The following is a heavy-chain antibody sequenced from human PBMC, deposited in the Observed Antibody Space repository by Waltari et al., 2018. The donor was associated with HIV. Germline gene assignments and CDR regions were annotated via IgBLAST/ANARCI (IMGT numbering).Heavy chain of an antibody. CDR3: ARVNYDYGDYIDQ. D-gene: IGHD4-17*01. J-gene: IGHJ4*02. Sequence: QLQLQESGPGLVKPSETLSLTCTVSGGSISSSSYYWGWIRQPPGKGLEWIGSIYYSGSTYHNPSLKSRVTVSVDTSKNQFFLKLSSVTAADTAVYYCARVNYDYGDYIDQWGQGTLVTVSS. V-gene: IGHV4-39*07. CDR2: IYYSGST. CDR1: GGSISSSSYY.